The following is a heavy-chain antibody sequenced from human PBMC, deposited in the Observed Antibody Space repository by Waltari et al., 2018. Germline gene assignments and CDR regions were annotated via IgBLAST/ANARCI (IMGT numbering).Heavy chain of an antibody. CDR1: GGSISSHY. CDR3: ARQVKRYPPDY. J-gene: IGHJ4*02. V-gene: IGHV4-59*11. Sequence: QVQLQESGPGLVKPSETLSLTCTVSGGSISSHYWSWIRQPPGKGLEWIGYIYYSGSTNYNPSLKSRGTISVDTSKNQFSLKLSSVTAADTAVYYCARQVKRYPPDYWGQGTLVTVSS. CDR2: IYYSGST. D-gene: IGHD3-9*01.